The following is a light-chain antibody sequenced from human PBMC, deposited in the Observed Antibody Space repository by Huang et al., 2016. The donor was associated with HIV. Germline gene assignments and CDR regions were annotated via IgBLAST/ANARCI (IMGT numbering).Light chain of an antibody. V-gene: IGKV3-20*01. CDR1: QSVNSNY. CDR2: GAS. CDR3: QQYSNSPPGFT. Sequence: EIVLTQSPGTLSLSPGEGVTLSCRASQSVNSNYLALYQQKPGQAPRLILYGASTRATDIPDRFRGSGSGTDFSLTISRLEPEDFAVYYCQQYSNSPPGFTFGQGTKLEIK. J-gene: IGKJ2*01.